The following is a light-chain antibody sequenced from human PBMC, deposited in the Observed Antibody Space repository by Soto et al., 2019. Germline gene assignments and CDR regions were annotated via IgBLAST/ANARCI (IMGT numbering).Light chain of an antibody. Sequence: VLTQPHPASGAPGQRVTISFSGSSSHIGTSSVHWFQQLPGTAPKLLISTTNQRPSGVPERFSGSKSGTSASLAISGLQSEDEADYYCAAWDDSLNGHVFGTGTKVTVL. V-gene: IGLV1-44*01. CDR2: TTN. CDR1: SSHIGTSS. CDR3: AAWDDSLNGHV. J-gene: IGLJ1*01.